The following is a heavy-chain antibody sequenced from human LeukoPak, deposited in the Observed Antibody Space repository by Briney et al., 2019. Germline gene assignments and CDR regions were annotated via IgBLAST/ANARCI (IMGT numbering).Heavy chain of an antibody. CDR2: INPNSGGT. CDR3: AIPPYGWSTRSDAFDI. D-gene: IGHD6-19*01. Sequence: GASVKVSCKASGYTFTGYYMHWVRQAPGQGLEWMGWINPNSGGTNYAQKFQGRVTMTRDTSISTAYMELSRLRSDDTAVYYCAIPPYGWSTRSDAFDIWGQGTMVTVSS. J-gene: IGHJ3*02. V-gene: IGHV1-2*02. CDR1: GYTFTGYY.